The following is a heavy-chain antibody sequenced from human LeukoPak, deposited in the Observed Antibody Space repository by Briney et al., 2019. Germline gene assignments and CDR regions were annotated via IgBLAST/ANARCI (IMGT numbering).Heavy chain of an antibody. CDR2: IYYSGST. Sequence: SETLSLTCTVSGGSIRSYYWSWIRQPPGKGLEWIGYIYYSGSTNYNPSLKSRVTISVDTSKNQFSLKLSSVTAADTAVYYCARDSRAAYYYDSSGYYFGYWGQGTLVTVSS. CDR3: ARDSRAAYYYDSSGYYFGY. CDR1: GGSIRSYY. D-gene: IGHD3-22*01. J-gene: IGHJ4*02. V-gene: IGHV4-59*01.